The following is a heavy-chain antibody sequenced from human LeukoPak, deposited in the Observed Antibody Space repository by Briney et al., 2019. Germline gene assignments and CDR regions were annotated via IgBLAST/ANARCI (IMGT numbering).Heavy chain of an antibody. CDR3: ATGPFNYPLGYYYYYMDV. CDR2: IYHSGST. J-gene: IGHJ6*03. V-gene: IGHV4-4*02. CDR1: GGSISSSNW. Sequence: SGTLSLTCAVSGGSISSSNWWSWVRQPPGKGLEWIGEIYHSGSTNYNPSLKSRVTISVDKSKNQFSLKLSSVTAADTAVYYCATGPFNYPLGYYYYYMDVWGKGTTVTVSS. D-gene: IGHD4-11*01.